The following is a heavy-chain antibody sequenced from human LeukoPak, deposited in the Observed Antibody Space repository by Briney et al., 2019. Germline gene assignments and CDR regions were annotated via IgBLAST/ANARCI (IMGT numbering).Heavy chain of an antibody. CDR3: ARKLYGSGSYD. Sequence: SVKVSCKASGYTFTSYAMNWVRQAPGQGLEWMGWMNPNSGSTGYAQKFQGRVTMTRDTSIRTAYLELSSLRSEDTAVYYCARKLYGSGSYDWGQGTLVTVSS. CDR2: MNPNSGST. J-gene: IGHJ4*02. CDR1: GYTFTSYA. V-gene: IGHV1-8*02. D-gene: IGHD3-10*01.